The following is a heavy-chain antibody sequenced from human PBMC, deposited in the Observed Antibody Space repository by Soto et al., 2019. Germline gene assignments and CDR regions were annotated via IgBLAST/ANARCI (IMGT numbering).Heavy chain of an antibody. CDR3: ARGGMVIIPTATDFDY. V-gene: IGHV4-4*07. Sequence: SETLSLTCTVSGGSISTYYWSWIRQPAGKGLEWIGRIYASGSTNYNPSLKSRVTMSVATSKNQFSLKLSSVTAADTAVYYCARGGMVIIPTATDFDYWGQRTLGTVSS. CDR1: GGSISTYY. CDR2: IYASGST. J-gene: IGHJ4*02. D-gene: IGHD2-2*01.